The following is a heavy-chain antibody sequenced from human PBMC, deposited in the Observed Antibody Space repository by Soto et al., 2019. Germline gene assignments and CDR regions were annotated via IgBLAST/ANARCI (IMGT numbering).Heavy chain of an antibody. CDR2: IYYSGST. J-gene: IGHJ5*02. V-gene: IGHV4-39*01. CDR1: GGSISRSTYY. Sequence: SETLSLTCTVSGGSISRSTYYWGWIRQPPGKGLEWIGSIYYSGSTYYRPSLKSRVTISGDTSKSQFSLKLSSVTAADTAVYYCARHTRNQFDPWGQGTLVTVSS. CDR3: ARHTRNQFDP.